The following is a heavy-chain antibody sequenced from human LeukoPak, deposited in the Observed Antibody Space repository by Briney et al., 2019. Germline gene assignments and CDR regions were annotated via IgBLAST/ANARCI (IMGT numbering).Heavy chain of an antibody. CDR2: IIPIFGTA. CDR3: ARAEGYCSSTSCYTFDY. Sequence: ASVKVSCKASGGTFSSYAISWVRQAPGQGLEWMGRIIPIFGTANYAQKFQGRVTITADESTSTAYMELSSLRSEDTAVYYCARAEGYCSSTSCYTFDYWGQGTLVTVSS. J-gene: IGHJ4*02. CDR1: GGTFSSYA. V-gene: IGHV1-69*13. D-gene: IGHD2-2*02.